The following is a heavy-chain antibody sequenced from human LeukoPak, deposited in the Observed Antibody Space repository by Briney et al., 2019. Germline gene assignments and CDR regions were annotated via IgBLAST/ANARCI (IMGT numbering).Heavy chain of an antibody. CDR1: GFTFSSYS. V-gene: IGHV3-21*01. J-gene: IGHJ4*02. D-gene: IGHD2-15*01. CDR3: ARVSHRGLLFFAY. CDR2: ISSSSSYI. Sequence: GGSLRLSCAASGFTFSSYSMNWVRQAPGKELEWVSSISSSSSYIYYADSVKGRFTISRDNAKNSLYLQMNSLRAEDTAVYYCARVSHRGLLFFAYWGQGTLVTVSS.